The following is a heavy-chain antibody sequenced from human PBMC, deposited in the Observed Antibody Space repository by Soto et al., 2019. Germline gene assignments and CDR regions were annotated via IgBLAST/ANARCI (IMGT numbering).Heavy chain of an antibody. CDR3: ARSSDTAMVSYYYYGMDV. V-gene: IGHV1-46*01. CDR1: GYSFASHY. CDR2: INPSGGST. J-gene: IGHJ6*02. Sequence: ASVKVSCKAIGYSFASHYMHWVRQAPGQGLEWMGTINPSGGSTSYAQKFQGRVTMTRDTSTSTVYMELSSLRSEDTAVYYCARSSDTAMVSYYYYGMDVRGQGTTVTVSS. D-gene: IGHD5-18*01.